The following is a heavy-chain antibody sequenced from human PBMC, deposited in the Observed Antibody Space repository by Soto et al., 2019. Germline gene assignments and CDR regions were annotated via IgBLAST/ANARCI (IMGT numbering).Heavy chain of an antibody. CDR3: ARDGLWFGELSYAFDN. CDR1: GGTFSSYA. CDR2: IIPIFGTA. D-gene: IGHD3-10*01. V-gene: IGHV1-69*06. Sequence: QVQLVQSGAEVKKPGSSVKVSCKASGGTFSSYAISWVRQAPGQGLEWMGGIIPIFGTANYAQKFQGRVTITADKSTSTVYMELSSLRSEDTAVYYCARDGLWFGELSYAFDNWGHGTIVTFSS. J-gene: IGHJ3*02.